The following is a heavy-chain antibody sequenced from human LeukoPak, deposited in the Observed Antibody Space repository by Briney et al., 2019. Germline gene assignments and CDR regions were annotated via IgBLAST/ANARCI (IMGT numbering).Heavy chain of an antibody. V-gene: IGHV3-23*01. Sequence: PGGSLRLSCAASGFTFSSWVRQAPGKGLEWVSTISGSGGSRSYADSVKGRFTISGDNSKNTLYLQMNSLRAEDTAVYYCATRAVAADPPYFDYWGQGTLVTVSS. D-gene: IGHD6-19*01. CDR1: GFTFSS. J-gene: IGHJ4*02. CDR2: ISGSGGSR. CDR3: ATRAVAADPPYFDY.